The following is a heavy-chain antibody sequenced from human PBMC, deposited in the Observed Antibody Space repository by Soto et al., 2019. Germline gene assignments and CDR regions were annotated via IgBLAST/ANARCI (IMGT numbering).Heavy chain of an antibody. CDR1: GGSISSGGYY. J-gene: IGHJ4*02. Sequence: QVKLQESGPGLVKPSQTLSLTCTVSGGSISSGGYYWSWIRQHPGKGLEWIGYIYYSGSTYYNPSHKSRVTISLDTYKNQSSLNLSPVTAEDTAVYYCARARAAAGRIDYGGQGSLVTVS. CDR3: ARARAAAGRIDY. CDR2: IYYSGST. D-gene: IGHD6-13*01. V-gene: IGHV4-31*03.